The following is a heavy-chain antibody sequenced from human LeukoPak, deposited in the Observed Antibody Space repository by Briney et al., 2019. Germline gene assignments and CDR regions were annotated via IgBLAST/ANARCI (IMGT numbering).Heavy chain of an antibody. CDR3: ARDQGTQGSYNWNYYYYYGMDV. CDR1: GGSISSYY. J-gene: IGHJ6*02. V-gene: IGHV4-4*07. Sequence: SETLSLTCTVSGGSISSYYWSWIRQPAGKGLEWIGRIYTSGSPNYNPSLKSRVTMSVDTSKNQFSLKLSSVTAADTAVYYCARDQGTQGSYNWNYYYYYGMDVWGQGTTVTVSS. CDR2: IYTSGSP. D-gene: IGHD1-20*01.